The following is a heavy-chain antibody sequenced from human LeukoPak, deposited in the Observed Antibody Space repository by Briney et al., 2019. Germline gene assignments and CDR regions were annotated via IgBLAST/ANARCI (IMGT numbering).Heavy chain of an antibody. CDR2: IYYSGST. V-gene: IGHV4-59*01. CDR3: ARDRPTTHYYGSGSSSNAFDI. J-gene: IGHJ3*02. CDR1: GGSISSYY. D-gene: IGHD3-10*01. Sequence: SETLSLTCTVSGGSISSYYWSWIRQPPGKGLEWIGYIYYSGSTNYNPSLKSRVTISVDTSKNQFSLKLSSVTAADTAVYYCARDRPTTHYYGSGSSSNAFDIWGQGTMVTVSS.